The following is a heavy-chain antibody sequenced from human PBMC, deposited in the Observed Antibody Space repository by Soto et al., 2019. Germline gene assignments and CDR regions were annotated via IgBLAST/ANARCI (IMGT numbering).Heavy chain of an antibody. J-gene: IGHJ6*02. V-gene: IGHV1-69*13. D-gene: IGHD6-13*01. CDR3: ARVYSSSWYYYYGMDV. Sequence: GASVKVSCKASGGTFSSYAISWVRQAPGQGLEWMGGIIPIFGTANYAQKFQGRVTITADESTSTAHMELSSLRSEDTAVYYCARVYSSSWYYYYGMDVWGQGTTVTVSS. CDR2: IIPIFGTA. CDR1: GGTFSSYA.